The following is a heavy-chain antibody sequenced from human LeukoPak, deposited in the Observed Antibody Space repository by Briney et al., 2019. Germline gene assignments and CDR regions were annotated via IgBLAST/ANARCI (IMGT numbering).Heavy chain of an antibody. D-gene: IGHD1-1*01. Sequence: RSETLSLTCTVSGGSISSYYWSWIRQPPGKGLEWIGYIYYSGSTNYNPSLKSRVTISVDTSKNQFSLKLSSVTAADTAVYYCARDRVRGLEPDAFDIWGQGTMVTVSS. V-gene: IGHV4-59*12. CDR2: IYYSGST. CDR3: ARDRVRGLEPDAFDI. J-gene: IGHJ3*02. CDR1: GGSISSYY.